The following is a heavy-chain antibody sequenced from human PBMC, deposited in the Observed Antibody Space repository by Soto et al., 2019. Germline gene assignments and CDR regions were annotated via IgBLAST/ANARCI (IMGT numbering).Heavy chain of an antibody. CDR3: ARVPDVDTAMVHWFDP. J-gene: IGHJ5*02. V-gene: IGHV1-69*13. CDR1: GGTFSSYA. D-gene: IGHD5-18*01. Sequence: GASVKVSCKASGGTFSSYAISWVRQAPGQGLEWMGGIIPIFGTANYAQKFQGRVTITADESTSTAYMELSSLRSEDTAVYYCARVPDVDTAMVHWFDPWGQGTLVTVSS. CDR2: IIPIFGTA.